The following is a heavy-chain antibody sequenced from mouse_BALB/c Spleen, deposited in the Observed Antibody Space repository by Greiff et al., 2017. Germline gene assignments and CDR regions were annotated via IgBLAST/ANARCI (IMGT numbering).Heavy chain of an antibody. Sequence: EVKLVESGGGLVKPGGSLKLSCAASGFTFSDYYMYWVRQTPEKRLEWVATISDGGSYTYYPDSVKGRFTISRDNAKNNLYLQMSSLKSEDTAMYYCAREDYWYFDVWGAGTTVTVSS. CDR1: GFTFSDYY. J-gene: IGHJ1*01. V-gene: IGHV5-4*02. CDR2: ISDGGSYT. CDR3: AREDYWYFDV.